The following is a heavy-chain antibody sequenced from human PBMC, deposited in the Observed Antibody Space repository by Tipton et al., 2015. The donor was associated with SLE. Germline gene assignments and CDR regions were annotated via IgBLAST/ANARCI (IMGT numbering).Heavy chain of an antibody. Sequence: QLVQSGGGVVQPGRSLRLSCAASGFTFSSYGMHWVRQAPGKGLEWVAVIWHDGSNKYYADSVKGRFTISRDNSKNTLFLEMNSLGAEDTAVYYCAREGGDYDPNNWFDPWGQGTLVIVSS. CDR3: AREGGDYDPNNWFDP. CDR1: GFTFSSYG. CDR2: IWHDGSNK. V-gene: IGHV3-33*01. D-gene: IGHD3-22*01. J-gene: IGHJ5*02.